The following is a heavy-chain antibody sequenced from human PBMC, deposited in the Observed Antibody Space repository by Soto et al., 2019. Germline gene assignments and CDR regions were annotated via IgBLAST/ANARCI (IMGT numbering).Heavy chain of an antibody. V-gene: IGHV4-4*02. CDR2: IYHSGST. D-gene: IGHD1-26*01. CDR1: SGSISSSTW. Sequence: QVQLQESGPGLVKPSGTLSLTCAVSSGSISSSTWWSWVRQPPGKGLEWIGEIYHSGSTNYNPSLKSRVTISVDKSKNQCSLKLSSVTAADTAVDYCARVSFPTSAPFDPWGQGTLVTVSS. J-gene: IGHJ5*02. CDR3: ARVSFPTSAPFDP.